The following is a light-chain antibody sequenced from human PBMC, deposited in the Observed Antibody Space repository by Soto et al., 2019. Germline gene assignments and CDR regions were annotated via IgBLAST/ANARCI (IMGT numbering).Light chain of an antibody. V-gene: IGKV3-20*01. Sequence: DIVVTQSPAPLSASPGERVTLSCRASQFVSSRLAWYQRRPGQVPRLLIFAASSRATGVPHRFTASGSGTDFTLTISRVEPEDFAVYFCQQYGGSPPWTFGQGTKVDSK. CDR1: QFVSSR. CDR3: QQYGGSPPWT. CDR2: AAS. J-gene: IGKJ1*01.